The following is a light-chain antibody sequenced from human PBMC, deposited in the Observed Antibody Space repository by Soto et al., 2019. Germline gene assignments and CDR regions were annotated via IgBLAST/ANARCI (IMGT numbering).Light chain of an antibody. CDR3: SSYAGSNNFLV. CDR1: SSDIGNYNY. J-gene: IGLJ2*01. CDR2: EVS. Sequence: QSALTQPPSASGSPGQSVTISCAGTSSDIGNYNYVSWYQQHPGKAPKLMIYEVSQRPSGVPDRFSGSKSGNTASLTVSGLQAEDEADYCCSSYAGSNNFLVFGGGTKVTVL. V-gene: IGLV2-8*01.